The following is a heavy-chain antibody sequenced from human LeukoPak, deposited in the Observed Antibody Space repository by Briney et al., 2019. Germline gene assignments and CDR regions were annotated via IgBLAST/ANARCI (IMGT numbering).Heavy chain of an antibody. Sequence: GASVKVSCKASGYTFTSYAMNWVRQAPGQGLEWMGIINPSGGSTSYAQKFQGRVTMTRDMSTSTVYMELSSLRSEDTSVYYCARETPEDGVVDYWGQGTLVTVSS. CDR1: GYTFTSYA. J-gene: IGHJ4*02. CDR2: INPSGGST. V-gene: IGHV1-46*01. D-gene: IGHD3-3*01. CDR3: ARETPEDGVVDY.